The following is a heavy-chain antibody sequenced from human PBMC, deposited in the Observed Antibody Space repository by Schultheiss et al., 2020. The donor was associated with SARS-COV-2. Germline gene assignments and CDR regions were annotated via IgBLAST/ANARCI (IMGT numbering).Heavy chain of an antibody. CDR3: AADPVVGATGNYYYYGMDV. D-gene: IGHD1-26*01. CDR1: GFTFTSSA. Sequence: SVKVSCKASGFTFTSSAVQWVRQARGQRLEWIGWIVVGSGNTNYAQKFQERVTITRDMSTSTAYMELSSLRSEDTAVYYCAADPVVGATGNYYYYGMDVWGQGTTVTVSS. J-gene: IGHJ6*02. CDR2: IVVGSGNT. V-gene: IGHV1-58*01.